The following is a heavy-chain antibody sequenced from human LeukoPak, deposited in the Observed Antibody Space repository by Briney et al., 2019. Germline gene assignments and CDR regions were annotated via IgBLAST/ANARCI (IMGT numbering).Heavy chain of an antibody. CDR3: ARGRHLYSYAYDYYMDV. CDR1: GFTFSSNV. CDR2: ISGSGDST. D-gene: IGHD5-18*01. J-gene: IGHJ6*03. V-gene: IGHV3-23*01. Sequence: PGGSLRLSCAASGFTFSSNVMGWVRQAPGKGLEWVSAISGSGDSTYYADSVKGRFTISRDNAKNTLYLQVDSLRAEDTAVYYCARGRHLYSYAYDYYMDVWGKGTTVTISS.